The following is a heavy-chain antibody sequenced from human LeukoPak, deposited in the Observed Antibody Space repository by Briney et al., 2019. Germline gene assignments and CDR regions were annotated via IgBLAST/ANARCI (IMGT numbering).Heavy chain of an antibody. CDR2: ISGSGGST. J-gene: IGHJ4*02. D-gene: IGHD3-16*02. CDR3: AKVDDYVWGSYRSHLDY. CDR1: GFTFSSYA. Sequence: GGSLRLSCAASGFTFSSYAMSWVRQAPGKGLEWVSAISGSGGSTYYADSVKGRFTISRDNSKNTLYLQMNSLRAEDTAVYYCAKVDDYVWGSYRSHLDYWGQGTLVTVSS. V-gene: IGHV3-23*01.